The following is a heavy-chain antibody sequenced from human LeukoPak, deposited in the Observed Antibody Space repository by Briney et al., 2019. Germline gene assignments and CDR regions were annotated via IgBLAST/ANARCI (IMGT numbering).Heavy chain of an antibody. CDR2: INHSGST. J-gene: IGHJ4*02. Sequence: SETLSLTCAVYGGSFSGYYWSRIRQPPGKGLEWIGEINHSGSTNYNPSLKSRVTISVDTSKNQFSLKLSSVTAADTAVYYCASSIVVVPAAIEYFDYWGQGTLVTVSS. V-gene: IGHV4-34*01. CDR3: ASSIVVVPAAIEYFDY. D-gene: IGHD2-2*01. CDR1: GGSFSGYY.